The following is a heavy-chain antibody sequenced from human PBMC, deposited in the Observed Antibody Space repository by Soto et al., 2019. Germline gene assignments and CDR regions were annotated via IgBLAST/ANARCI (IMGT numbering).Heavy chain of an antibody. J-gene: IGHJ4*02. CDR1: GVSIGSPNW. CDR3: ARHGSSTXDY. CDR2: MWPSGST. V-gene: IGHV4-4*02. Sequence: SETLSLTCAVSGVSIGSPNWWTWVRQAPGKGLEWIGDMWPSGSTTYNPSLRNRVTISVDMSKNQLSLTLSSVTAADTAVYYCARHGSSTXDYWGQGTLVTVSS.